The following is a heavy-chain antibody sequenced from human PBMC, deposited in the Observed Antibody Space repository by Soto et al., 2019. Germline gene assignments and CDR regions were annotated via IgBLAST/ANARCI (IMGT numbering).Heavy chain of an antibody. CDR3: ARGKGVVVAATILDGNWFDP. CDR2: ISAYNGNT. Sequence: ASVKVSCKASGYTFTSYGISWVRQAPGQGLEWMGWISAYNGNTNYAQKLQGRVTMTTDTSTSTAYMELRSLRSDDTAVYYCARGKGVVVAATILDGNWFDPWGQGTLVTVSS. V-gene: IGHV1-18*01. CDR1: GYTFTSYG. D-gene: IGHD2-15*01. J-gene: IGHJ5*02.